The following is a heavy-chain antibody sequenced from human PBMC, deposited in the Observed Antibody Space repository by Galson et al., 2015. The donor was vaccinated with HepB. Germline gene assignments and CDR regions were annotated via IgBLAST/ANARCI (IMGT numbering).Heavy chain of an antibody. CDR3: AHEGSGSYYVGAFDI. CDR2: IYWDDDK. CDR1: GFSLSTSGVG. D-gene: IGHD1-26*01. V-gene: IGHV2-5*02. J-gene: IGHJ3*02. Sequence: PALVKPTQTLTLTCTFSGFSLSTSGVGVGWIRQPPGKALEWLALIYWDDDKRYSPSLKSRLTITKDTSKNQVVLTMTNMDPVDTATYYCAHEGSGSYYVGAFDIWGQGTMVTVSS.